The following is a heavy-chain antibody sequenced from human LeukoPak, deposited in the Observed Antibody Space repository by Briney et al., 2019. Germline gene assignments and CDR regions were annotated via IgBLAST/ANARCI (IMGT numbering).Heavy chain of an antibody. J-gene: IGHJ4*02. D-gene: IGHD5-12*01. CDR1: GGSISSYY. V-gene: IGHV4-59*08. Sequence: SETLSLTCTVSGGSISSYYWSWIRQPPGKGLEWIGYISYSGTTNYNPSLKSRVTISIVTSRNHFSLRLSSVTAADTAMYHCARHASGYDPFFDCWGQGTLVAVSS. CDR2: ISYSGTT. CDR3: ARHASGYDPFFDC.